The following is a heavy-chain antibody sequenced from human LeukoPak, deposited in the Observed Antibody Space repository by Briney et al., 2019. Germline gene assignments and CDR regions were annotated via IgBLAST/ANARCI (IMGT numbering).Heavy chain of an antibody. J-gene: IGHJ4*02. CDR3: ARESRYSSGWYPV. D-gene: IGHD6-19*01. Sequence: GRSLRLSCAASGFTFSSYGMHWVRQAPGKGLEWVAVIWYDGSNKYYADSVKGRFTISRDNSKNTLYLQMNSLRAEDTAVYYCARESRYSSGWYPVWGQGTLVTVSS. CDR1: GFTFSSYG. V-gene: IGHV3-33*01. CDR2: IWYDGSNK.